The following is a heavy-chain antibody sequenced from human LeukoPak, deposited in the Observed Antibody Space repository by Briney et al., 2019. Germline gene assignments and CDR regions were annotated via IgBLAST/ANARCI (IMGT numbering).Heavy chain of an antibody. J-gene: IGHJ6*03. V-gene: IGHV4-34*01. CDR2: IYHSGST. Sequence: SETLSLTCAVYGGPYSGYYWSWIRQPPGKGLEWIGEIYHSGSTYYNPSLKSRVTISVDTSKNQFSLKLSSVTAADTAVYYCARYYDFWSGPLDYYYYMDVWGKETTVTVSS. D-gene: IGHD3-3*01. CDR1: GGPYSGYY. CDR3: ARYYDFWSGPLDYYYYMDV.